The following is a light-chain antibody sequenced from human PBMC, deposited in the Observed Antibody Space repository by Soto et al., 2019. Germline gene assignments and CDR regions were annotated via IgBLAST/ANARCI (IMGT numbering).Light chain of an antibody. V-gene: IGLV2-23*01. CDR3: CSYSGGSTRYV. CDR1: SSDVGTYNL. Sequence: QSALTQPASVSGSPGQSSTISCTGTSSDVGTYNLVSWYQQHPGKAPKLMIYEGSKRPSGVSYRFSGSKSGNTASLTISGLQAEDEADYYCCSYSGGSTRYVFGTGTKVTVL. J-gene: IGLJ1*01. CDR2: EGS.